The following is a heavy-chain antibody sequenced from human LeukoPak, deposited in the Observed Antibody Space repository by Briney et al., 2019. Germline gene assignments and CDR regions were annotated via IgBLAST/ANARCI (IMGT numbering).Heavy chain of an antibody. CDR2: MNPNSGNT. J-gene: IGHJ3*02. D-gene: IGHD2-15*01. V-gene: IGHV1-8*01. CDR3: ARGMVVAARAPLGRDDAFDI. Sequence: GASVKVSCKASGYTFTSYDINWVRQATGQGLEWMGWMNPNSGNTGYAQKFQGRVTMTRNTSISTAYMELSSLRSEDTAVYYCARGMVVAARAPLGRDDAFDIWGQGTMVTVSS. CDR1: GYTFTSYD.